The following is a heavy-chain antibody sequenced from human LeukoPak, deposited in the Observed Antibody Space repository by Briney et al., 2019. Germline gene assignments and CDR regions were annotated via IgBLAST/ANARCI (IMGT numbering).Heavy chain of an antibody. CDR3: ARVRCSTSCSFDH. V-gene: IGHV4-30-2*01. D-gene: IGHD2-2*01. Sequence: SQTLSLTCSVSGDSISSGGYYWSWIRQPPGKGLEWIGEINHSGSTNYNPSLKSRVTISVDTSKNQFSLKLSSVTAADTAVYYCARVRCSTSCSFDHWGQGTLVTVSS. J-gene: IGHJ4*02. CDR1: GDSISSGGYY. CDR2: INHSGST.